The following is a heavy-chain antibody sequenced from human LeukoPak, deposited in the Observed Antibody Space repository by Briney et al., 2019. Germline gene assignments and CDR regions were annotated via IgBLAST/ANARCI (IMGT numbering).Heavy chain of an antibody. J-gene: IGHJ4*02. V-gene: IGHV4-59*01. Sequence: SETLSLTCTVSGGSISSYYWSWIRQPPGKGLEWIGYIYYSGSTNYNPSLKSRVTISVDTSKNQFSLKLSSVTAADTAVYYCARSIAVAGPYYFDYWGQGTLVTVSS. CDR2: IYYSGST. CDR3: ARSIAVAGPYYFDY. CDR1: GGSISSYY. D-gene: IGHD6-19*01.